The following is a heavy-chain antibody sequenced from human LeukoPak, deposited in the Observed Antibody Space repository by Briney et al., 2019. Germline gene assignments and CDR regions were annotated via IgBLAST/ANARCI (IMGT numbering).Heavy chain of an antibody. CDR3: ARDGGSWYPADAFDI. Sequence: ASVKVSCKASGYTFTSYGISWVRQAPGQGLVWMGWISAYNGNTNYAQKLQGRVTMTTDTSTSTAYMELRSLRSDDTAVYYCARDGGSWYPADAFDIWGQGTMVTVSS. V-gene: IGHV1-18*01. J-gene: IGHJ3*02. D-gene: IGHD6-13*01. CDR2: ISAYNGNT. CDR1: GYTFTSYG.